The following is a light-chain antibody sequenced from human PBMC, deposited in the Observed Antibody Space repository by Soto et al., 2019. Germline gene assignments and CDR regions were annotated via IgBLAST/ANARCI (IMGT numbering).Light chain of an antibody. Sequence: EIVLTQSPASLSLSPGERATLSCRASQSVDSYLVWYQQKPGQAPRLLIFGASNRATGIPARFSGSGSGTDFTLTISSLQPDDIATYYCQQCHRYLTFGQGTKVDIK. CDR1: QSVDSY. V-gene: IGKV3-11*01. CDR3: QQCHRYLT. CDR2: GAS. J-gene: IGKJ1*01.